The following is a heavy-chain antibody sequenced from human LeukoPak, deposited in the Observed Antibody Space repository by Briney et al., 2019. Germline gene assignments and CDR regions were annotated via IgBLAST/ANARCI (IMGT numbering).Heavy chain of an antibody. Sequence: KPLETLSLTCTVSGGSISSYYWSWIRQPAGKGLEWIGRIYTSGSTNYNPSLKSRVTMSVDTSKNQFSLKLSSVTAADTAVYYCARGQIVGAGGYFDYWGQGTLVTVSS. CDR1: GGSISSYY. V-gene: IGHV4-4*07. D-gene: IGHD1-26*01. CDR3: ARGQIVGAGGYFDY. J-gene: IGHJ4*02. CDR2: IYTSGST.